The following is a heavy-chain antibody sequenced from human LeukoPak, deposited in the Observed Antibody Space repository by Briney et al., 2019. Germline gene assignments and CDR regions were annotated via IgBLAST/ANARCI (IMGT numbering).Heavy chain of an antibody. V-gene: IGHV1-18*01. D-gene: IGHD5-18*01. CDR3: ARRGSVETPMSNWEWWY. CDR2: ICTYNGDT. CDR1: GYTFTTYG. J-gene: IGHJ4*02. Sequence: ASVKVSCKASGYTFTTYGISWLRQAPGQGLEWMGWICTYNGDTNYAQKLQGRVTLTTDTSTSTVYMELRSLRSDDTAVYYCARRGSVETPMSNWEWWYWGQGTLVTVSS.